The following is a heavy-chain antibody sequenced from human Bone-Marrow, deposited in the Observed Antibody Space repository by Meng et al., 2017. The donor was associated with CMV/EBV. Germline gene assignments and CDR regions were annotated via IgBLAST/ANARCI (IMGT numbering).Heavy chain of an antibody. J-gene: IGHJ6*02. CDR3: AKDMRDGSGQPLNYYYYYSMDV. CDR1: GFTFDDYA. D-gene: IGHD3-10*01. V-gene: IGHV3-9*01. CDR2: ISWNSGSI. Sequence: GGSLRLSCAASGFTFDDYAMHWVRQAPGKGVEWVSGISWNSGSIGYADSVKGRFTISRDNAKNSLYLQMNSLRAEDTALYYCAKDMRDGSGQPLNYYYYYSMDVWGQGTTVTVSS.